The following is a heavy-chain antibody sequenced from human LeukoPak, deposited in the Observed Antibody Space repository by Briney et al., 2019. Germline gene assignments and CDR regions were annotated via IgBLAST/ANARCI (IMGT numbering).Heavy chain of an antibody. J-gene: IGHJ4*02. Sequence: HAGGSLRLSCAAPGFTFSSYAMHWVRQAPGKGLEWVAVISYDGSNKYYADSVKGRFTISRDNAQNSLYLQMNSLRAEDTAIYYCVRDRGTYRPIDYWGQGTLVTVSS. CDR3: VRDRGTYRPIDY. D-gene: IGHD1-26*01. V-gene: IGHV3-30-3*01. CDR1: GFTFSSYA. CDR2: ISYDGSNK.